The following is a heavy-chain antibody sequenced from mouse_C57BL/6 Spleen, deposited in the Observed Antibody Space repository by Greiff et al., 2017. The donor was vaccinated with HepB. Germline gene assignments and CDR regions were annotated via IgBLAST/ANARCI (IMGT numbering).Heavy chain of an antibody. CDR1: GYAFSSYW. V-gene: IGHV1-80*01. D-gene: IGHD1-1*01. Sequence: QVQLQQSGAELVKPGASVKISCKASGYAFSSYWMNWVKQRPGKGLEWIGQIYPGDGDTNYNGKFKGKATLTADKSSSTAYMQLSSLTSEDSAVYFCARSIYYYGSSYGGYFDVWGTGTTVTVSS. CDR2: IYPGDGDT. CDR3: ARSIYYYGSSYGGYFDV. J-gene: IGHJ1*03.